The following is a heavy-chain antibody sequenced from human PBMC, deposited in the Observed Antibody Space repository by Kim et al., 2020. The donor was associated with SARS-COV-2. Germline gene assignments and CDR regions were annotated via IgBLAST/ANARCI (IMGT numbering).Heavy chain of an antibody. J-gene: IGHJ4*02. V-gene: IGHV3-53*01. CDR3: RRGHWGDSPS. Sequence: GGSLRLSCAAAGFTVSDHNLTWGRQATGKGREGMSMIHMDGTTYYADSVLGRLTISRDTSKNTLYLQMNNLRAEDTAVYYCRRGHWGDSPSWGQGTRITISS. CDR1: GFTVSDHN. CDR2: IHMDGTT. D-gene: IGHD2-21*02.